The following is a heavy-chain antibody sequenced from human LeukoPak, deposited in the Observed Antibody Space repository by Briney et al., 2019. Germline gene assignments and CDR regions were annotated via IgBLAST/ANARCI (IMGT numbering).Heavy chain of an antibody. CDR1: GLPLSRFF. CDR3: VQTTGWPGFDY. CDR2: IYDGVPT. J-gene: IGHJ4*02. D-gene: IGHD6-19*01. Sequence: PSETLSLICTTSGLPLSRFFWNWVRQPPGKGLEWIGNIYDGVPTFFNPSLKSRVTISVDTSKGQFSLQLASVTAADTAVYYCVQTTGWPGFDYWGQGILVTVSS. V-gene: IGHV4-4*09.